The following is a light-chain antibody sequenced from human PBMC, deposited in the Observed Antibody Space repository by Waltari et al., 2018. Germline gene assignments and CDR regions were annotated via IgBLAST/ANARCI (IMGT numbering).Light chain of an antibody. Sequence: QSVLTQPPSASGTPGQGVTISCSGSSSNIGSNSVSWYQQLPGTAPKLLIYTNKQRPAGVPYRLPGSRSGTSASLAISGLQSEDEANYYCAAWDDSLNGRVFGGGTTVTVL. CDR3: AAWDDSLNGRV. J-gene: IGLJ3*02. CDR1: SSNIGSNS. CDR2: TNK. V-gene: IGLV1-44*01.